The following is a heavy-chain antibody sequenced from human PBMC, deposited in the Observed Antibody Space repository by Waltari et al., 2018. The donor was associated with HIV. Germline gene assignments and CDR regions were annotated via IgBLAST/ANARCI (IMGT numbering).Heavy chain of an antibody. CDR1: GFTFSRYC. CDR3: ARTFTVATISPLLH. D-gene: IGHD5-12*01. J-gene: IGHJ1*01. CDR2: NNSDGSST. Sequence: EVQLVESGGGFVQPGGSLRLSCAALGFTFSRYCTHWVRQVPGKGLVWVSRNNSDGSSTTYADSVKGRFTISRDNAKSTLYLQMNSLRDEDTAVYYCARTFTVATISPLLHWGQGTLVTVSS. V-gene: IGHV3-74*01.